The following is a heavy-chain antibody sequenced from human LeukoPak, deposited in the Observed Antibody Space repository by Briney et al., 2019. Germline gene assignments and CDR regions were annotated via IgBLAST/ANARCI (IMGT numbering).Heavy chain of an antibody. Sequence: SVKVSCKASVGSFSSYDISWVRQAPGQGLEWMGGIIPMFEVANYAQKFQCRVTITADEATSTAYMEVSRLRSDDTAVYYCASGSRIVQQLARSWGQGTLVTVSS. CDR3: ASGSRIVQQLARS. CDR1: VGSFSSYD. V-gene: IGHV1-69*01. CDR2: IIPMFEVA. D-gene: IGHD6-13*01. J-gene: IGHJ5*02.